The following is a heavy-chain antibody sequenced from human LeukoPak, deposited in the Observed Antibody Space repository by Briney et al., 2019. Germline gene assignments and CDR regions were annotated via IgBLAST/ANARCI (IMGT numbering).Heavy chain of an antibody. V-gene: IGHV3-21*01. CDR3: ARLTGISYGKYYFDF. D-gene: IGHD1-1*01. Sequence: PGGSLRLSCATSGFNFGDNAMTWVRQAPGKGLEWVASLTGANDYIYHADSVKGRFTISRDNAKNSLFLQMDSLRPEDTAVYYCARLTGISYGKYYFDFWGRGTLVTVSS. J-gene: IGHJ4*02. CDR1: GFNFGDNA. CDR2: LTGANDYI.